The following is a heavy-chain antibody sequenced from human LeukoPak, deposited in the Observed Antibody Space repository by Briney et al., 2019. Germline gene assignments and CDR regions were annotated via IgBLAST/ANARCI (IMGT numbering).Heavy chain of an antibody. J-gene: IGHJ4*02. CDR1: GFTFSNAW. V-gene: IGHV3-15*01. CDR2: IKSKTDGGTT. D-gene: IGHD3-22*01. CDR3: TTDRGYYDSSGYYYWDY. Sequence: KPGGSLRLSCAASGFTFSNAWMSWVRQAPGKGLEWVGCIKSKTDGGTTDYAAPVKGRFTISRDDSKNTLYLQMNSLKTEDTAVYYCTTDRGYYDSSGYYYWDYWGQGTLVTVSS.